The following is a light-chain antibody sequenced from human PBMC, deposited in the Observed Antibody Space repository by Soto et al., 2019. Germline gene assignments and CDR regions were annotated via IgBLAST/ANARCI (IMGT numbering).Light chain of an antibody. J-gene: IGLJ2*01. CDR2: YDS. V-gene: IGLV3-21*04. Sequence: SSELTQPPSVSVAPGKTARITCGGNNIGSKSVHWYQQKPRQAPVLVIYYDSDRPSGIPERFSGSNSGNTATLTISRVEAGDEADYYCQVWDSSSDHHVVFGGGTKLTVL. CDR3: QVWDSSSDHHVV. CDR1: NIGSKS.